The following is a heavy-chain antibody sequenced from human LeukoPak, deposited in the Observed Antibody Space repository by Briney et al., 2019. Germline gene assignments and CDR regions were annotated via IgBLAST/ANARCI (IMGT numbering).Heavy chain of an antibody. V-gene: IGHV4-38-2*02. Sequence: SETLSLTCSVSGSSISSDYYWGWVRQPPGKGLEWIGSIYHSGIIYYNPSLKSRVTISLDTSKNQFSLILTSVTAADTAVYYCARDLYSNPTGVDFWGQGTLVTVSS. CDR1: GSSISSDYY. CDR3: ARDLYSNPTGVDF. CDR2: IYHSGII. J-gene: IGHJ4*02. D-gene: IGHD4-11*01.